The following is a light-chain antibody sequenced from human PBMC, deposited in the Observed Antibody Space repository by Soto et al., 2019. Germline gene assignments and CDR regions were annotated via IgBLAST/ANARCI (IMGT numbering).Light chain of an antibody. V-gene: IGKV1-5*01. J-gene: IGKJ1*01. CDR1: QIISSW. Sequence: DIQMTQSPSTLSASVGDRVTITCRASQIISSWLAWYQQKPGKAPQALIYDASTLESGVPSRFSGSGFGTEFSLTVSSLQPDDFGSYYCQHMRTFGQGTKVDIK. CDR2: DAS. CDR3: QHMRT.